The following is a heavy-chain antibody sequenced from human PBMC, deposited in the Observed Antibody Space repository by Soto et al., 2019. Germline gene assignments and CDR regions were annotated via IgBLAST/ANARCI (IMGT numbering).Heavy chain of an antibody. CDR1: GGSISSGGYY. D-gene: IGHD2-2*01. CDR2: IYYSGST. J-gene: IGHJ6*02. CDR3: ARDQRNIVVVPAAKYYYYGMDV. V-gene: IGHV4-31*03. Sequence: SETLSLTCTVSGGSISSGGYYWSWIRQHPGKGLEWIGYIYYSGSTYYNPSLKSRVTISVDTSKNQFSLKLSSVTAADTAVYYCARDQRNIVVVPAAKYYYYGMDVWGQGTTVTVSS.